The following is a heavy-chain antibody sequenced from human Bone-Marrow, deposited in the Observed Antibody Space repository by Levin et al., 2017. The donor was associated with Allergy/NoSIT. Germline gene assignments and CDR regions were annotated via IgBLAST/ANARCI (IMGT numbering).Heavy chain of an antibody. CDR3: ARDLDYYYYMDV. Sequence: SETLSLTCTVFGTSINSGSNYWSWIRQSPGTGLEWIGHFDYSGRTIYNPSLRSRVTISIDTSKNQFSLTLTSVTAADTAVYYCARDLDYYYYMDVWGKGTTVTVSS. CDR1: GTSINSGSNY. CDR2: FDYSGRT. V-gene: IGHV4-61*01. J-gene: IGHJ6*03.